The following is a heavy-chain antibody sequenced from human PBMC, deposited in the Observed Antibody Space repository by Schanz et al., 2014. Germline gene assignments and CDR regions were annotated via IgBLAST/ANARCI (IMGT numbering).Heavy chain of an antibody. Sequence: QVQLVQSGAEVKKPGASVKVSCKASGYTFVSYSMHWVRQAPGQGLEWMGMINPSGGSTTYAQKFQGRVTMTRDTSTSTVYMELSSLKSEDTAVYYCARGPLGTSPWGQGTLVTVSS. V-gene: IGHV1-46*01. CDR2: INPSGGST. CDR1: GYTFVSYS. D-gene: IGHD5-12*01. J-gene: IGHJ5*02. CDR3: ARGPLGTSP.